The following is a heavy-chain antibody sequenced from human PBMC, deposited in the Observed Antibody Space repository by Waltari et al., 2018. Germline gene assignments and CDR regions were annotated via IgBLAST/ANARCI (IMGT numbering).Heavy chain of an antibody. CDR2: IKTDGSGT. J-gene: IGHJ6*02. CDR1: GFTFSHFF. V-gene: IGHV3-74*03. Sequence: EGQLVESGGDLVQPGASLRLSCAASGFTFSHFFMHWVRQVPGKGLEWVSRIKTDGSGTTYADSVQGRFTISRDNVKNTLYLQMNSLRAEDTAIYYCANHRPGGLGMEVWGPGTTVTVSS. CDR3: ANHRPGGLGMEV. D-gene: IGHD2-15*01.